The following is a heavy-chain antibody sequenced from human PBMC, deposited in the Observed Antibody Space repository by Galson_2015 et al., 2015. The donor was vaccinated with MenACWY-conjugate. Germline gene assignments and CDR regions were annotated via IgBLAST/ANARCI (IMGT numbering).Heavy chain of an antibody. CDR3: ARGIGDYVDCSGDC. CDR2: IDGSGSDI. D-gene: IGHD3-16*01. V-gene: IGHV3-21*01. CDR1: GFIFSSYG. Sequence: SLRLSCAASGFIFSSYGMNWVRQAPGKGLEWVSSIDGSGSDIYYGDSVKGRFTISRDNAKNSVFLQMNSLRAEDTAVYYCARGIGDYVDCSGDCWGQGTLVTVSS. J-gene: IGHJ4*02.